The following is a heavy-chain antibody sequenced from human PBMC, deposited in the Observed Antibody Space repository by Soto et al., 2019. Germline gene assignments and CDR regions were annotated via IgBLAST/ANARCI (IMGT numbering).Heavy chain of an antibody. CDR2: IYYSGST. V-gene: IGHV4-59*01. Sequence: PSETLSLTCTVSGGSISSYYWSWIRQPPGKGLEWIGYIYYSGSTNYNPSLKSRVTISVDTSKDQFSLKLSSVTAADTAVYYCARAKSSSFYYFDYWGQGTLVTVSS. CDR3: ARAKSSSFYYFDY. CDR1: GGSISSYY. D-gene: IGHD6-13*01. J-gene: IGHJ4*02.